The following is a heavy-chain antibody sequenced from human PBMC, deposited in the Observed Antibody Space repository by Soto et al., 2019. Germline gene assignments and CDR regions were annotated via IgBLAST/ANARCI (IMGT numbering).Heavy chain of an antibody. CDR2: INPATGAA. D-gene: IGHD3-3*01. J-gene: IGHJ3*02. CDR1: GYPVTAYY. V-gene: IGHV1-2*05. Sequence: QLHLVQSGAVVKKPGASVTVSCSASGYPVTAYYMHWVLQAPGRGLAWMGGINPATGAAKYTQTFQGRITMTEDTSTSTVFMEQSVLTAEETVVFYGARGGGVGVAGSAAFDMWGQGTLVTVSS. CDR3: ARGGGVGVAGSAAFDM.